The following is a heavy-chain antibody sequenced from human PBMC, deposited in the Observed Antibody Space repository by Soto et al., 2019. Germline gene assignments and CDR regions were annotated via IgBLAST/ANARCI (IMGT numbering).Heavy chain of an antibody. CDR2: IKSKTDGGTT. Sequence: PGGSLILSCAASGFTFRNAGRSWVRQAPGKGLEWVGRIKSKTDGGTTDCAAPVKGRFTISRDDSKNTLYLQMNSLKTEDTAVYYCTTEYVRFLEWLLISSRIQHWGQGTLVTVSS. D-gene: IGHD3-3*01. CDR3: TTEYVRFLEWLLISSRIQH. CDR1: GFTFRNAG. J-gene: IGHJ1*01. V-gene: IGHV3-15*01.